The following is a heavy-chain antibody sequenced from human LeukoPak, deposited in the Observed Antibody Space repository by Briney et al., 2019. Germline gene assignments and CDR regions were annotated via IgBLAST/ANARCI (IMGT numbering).Heavy chain of an antibody. CDR1: GFTFSTYN. V-gene: IGHV3-21*01. D-gene: IGHD2/OR15-2a*01. Sequence: GGSLRLSCAASGFTFSTYNMNWVRQAPGKGLEWVSSISSSSDYIYYADSVRGRFTISRDNAKNSLYLQMKSLRAEDTAVYYCARGKTSQNIVTRKTYNWFDPWGQGTLVTVSS. CDR2: ISSSSDYI. CDR3: ARGKTSQNIVTRKTYNWFDP. J-gene: IGHJ5*02.